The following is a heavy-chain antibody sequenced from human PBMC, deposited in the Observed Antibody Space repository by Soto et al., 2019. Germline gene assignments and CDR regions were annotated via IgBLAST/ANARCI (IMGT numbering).Heavy chain of an antibody. J-gene: IGHJ6*02. CDR3: VRDGGYSSGGSCYPMPRLYQRYSGIDV. CDR2: INPTTGST. CDR1: GYSFSSYY. Sequence: QVQLVQSGAEVRKPGALVRISCKASGYSFSSYYIHWVRQAPGQGLELMATINPTTGSTNYAQKFQGRVTVTRDTSTSTVTMDLSSLRSEDTAVYYCVRDGGYSSGGSCYPMPRLYQRYSGIDVWGQGTTVTVSS. V-gene: IGHV1-46*03. D-gene: IGHD2-15*01.